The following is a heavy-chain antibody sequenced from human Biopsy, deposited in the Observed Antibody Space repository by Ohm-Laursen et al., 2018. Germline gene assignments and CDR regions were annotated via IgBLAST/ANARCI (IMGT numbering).Heavy chain of an antibody. CDR1: GDSISSYY. Sequence: SDTLSLTCTVSGDSISSYYWSWIRQPPGKGLEWIGYVYYTGSTDYNPSLQSRVTISVDTSKNHFSLRLRSVTPADTAIYYCARDGGYYSDRTVPGYFDLWGRGTLVTVSS. J-gene: IGHJ2*01. CDR3: ARDGGYYSDRTVPGYFDL. V-gene: IGHV4-59*01. D-gene: IGHD3-22*01. CDR2: VYYTGST.